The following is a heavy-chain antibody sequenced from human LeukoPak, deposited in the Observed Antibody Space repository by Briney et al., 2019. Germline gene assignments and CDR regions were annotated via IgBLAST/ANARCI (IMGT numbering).Heavy chain of an antibody. D-gene: IGHD5-18*01. CDR3: AKGAGGFSYYNWFDP. CDR2: IYYSGTT. J-gene: IGHJ5*02. CDR1: GGSFSGYY. Sequence: SETLSLTCAVYGGSFSGYYWSWIRQPPEKGLEWIGSIYYSGTTHYSPYLASRVTISVDTSKNQFSLKLASVTAADTAIYYCAKGAGGFSYYNWFDPWGQGTLVTVSS. V-gene: IGHV4-34*01.